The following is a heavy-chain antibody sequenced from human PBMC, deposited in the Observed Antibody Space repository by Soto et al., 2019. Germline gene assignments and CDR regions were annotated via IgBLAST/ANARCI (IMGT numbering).Heavy chain of an antibody. CDR1: GDTFTNFG. D-gene: IGHD3-10*01. CDR3: ARVLRGVVNWFDP. J-gene: IGHJ5*02. Sequence: ASVKVSCKTFGDTFTNFGLSWVRQAPGQGLEWMEWIATYNSNRNYAQKFQGRLTLTTDTSTSTAYMELKSLGYDDTAVYYCARVLRGVVNWFDPWGQGTLVTVS. CDR2: IATYNSNR. V-gene: IGHV1-18*01.